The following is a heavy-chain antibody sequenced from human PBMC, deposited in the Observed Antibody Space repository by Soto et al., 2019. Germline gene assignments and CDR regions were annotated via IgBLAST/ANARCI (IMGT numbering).Heavy chain of an antibody. Sequence: SETLSLTCTVSGGSISSYYWSWIRQPPGKGLEWIGYIYYSGSTNYNPSLKSRVTISVETSKNQFSLKLSSVTAADTAVYYCARTLWFGELYETQYYFDYWGQGTLVTVSS. V-gene: IGHV4-59*08. J-gene: IGHJ4*02. CDR3: ARTLWFGELYETQYYFDY. D-gene: IGHD3-10*01. CDR2: IYYSGST. CDR1: GGSISSYY.